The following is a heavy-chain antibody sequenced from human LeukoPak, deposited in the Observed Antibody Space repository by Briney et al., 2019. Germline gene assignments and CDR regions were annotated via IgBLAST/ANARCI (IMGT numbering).Heavy chain of an antibody. CDR1: GFTFSRYW. V-gene: IGHV3-7*01. J-gene: IGHJ4*02. D-gene: IGHD1-26*01. Sequence: GGSLRLSCAASGFTFSRYWMSWVRQAPGKGLEWVANIKQDGSEKYYVDSVKGRFTISRDNANNLLYLQMNSLRAEDTAVYYCASGTIVGARGADNWGQGTLVTVSS. CDR3: ASGTIVGARGADN. CDR2: IKQDGSEK.